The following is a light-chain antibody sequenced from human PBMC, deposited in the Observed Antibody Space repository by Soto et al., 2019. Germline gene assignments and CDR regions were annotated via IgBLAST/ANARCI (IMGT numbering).Light chain of an antibody. Sequence: DVQVTQSPSSLSASVGDRVTITCRASQNINNYLNWYQQKPGKAPKLLISVESNLQSGVPSRFSGRGSGTEFTLTISSLQPEDFATYYCQQSYTTPLTFGGGTKADIK. J-gene: IGKJ4*01. CDR3: QQSYTTPLT. CDR1: QNINNY. CDR2: VES. V-gene: IGKV1-39*01.